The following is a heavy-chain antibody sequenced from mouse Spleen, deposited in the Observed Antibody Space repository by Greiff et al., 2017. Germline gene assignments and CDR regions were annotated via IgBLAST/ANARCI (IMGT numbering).Heavy chain of an antibody. Sequence: QAQLQQSGPELVKPGASVKISCKASGYAFSSSWMNWVKQRPGKGLEWIGRIYPGDGDTNYNGKFKGKATLTADKSSSTAYMQLSSLTSEDSAVYFCAISTSDVWGAGTTVTVSS. CDR1: GYAFSSSW. CDR2: IYPGDGDT. J-gene: IGHJ1*01. CDR3: AISTSDV. D-gene: IGHD2-1*01. V-gene: IGHV1-82*01.